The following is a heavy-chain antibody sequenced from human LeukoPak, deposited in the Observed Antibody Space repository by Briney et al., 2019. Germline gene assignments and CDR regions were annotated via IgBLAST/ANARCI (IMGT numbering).Heavy chain of an antibody. J-gene: IGHJ4*02. Sequence: SETLSLTCAVYGGSFSGYYWSWIRQPPGKGLEWIGEINHSGSTNYNPSLKSRVTISVDTSKNQFSLKLSSVTAADTAVYYCARGHYYGSRSYYRLDYWGQGTLVTVSS. D-gene: IGHD3-10*01. CDR1: GGSFSGYY. CDR2: INHSGST. CDR3: ARGHYYGSRSYYRLDY. V-gene: IGHV4-34*01.